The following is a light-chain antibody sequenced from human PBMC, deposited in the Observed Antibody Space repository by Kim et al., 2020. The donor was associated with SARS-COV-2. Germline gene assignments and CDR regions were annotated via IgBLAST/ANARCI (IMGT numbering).Light chain of an antibody. V-gene: IGKV4-1*01. CDR3: QQYYSTPLT. Sequence: DIVMTQSPDSLAVSLGERATINCKSSQSVLYSSNNKSYLAWYQQKPGQPPKLLIYWASTRESGVPDRFSGSGSGTDFTLTISSLQAEDVAVYYCQQYYSTPLTFGPGTKVDTK. CDR2: WAS. J-gene: IGKJ3*01. CDR1: QSVLYSSNNKSY.